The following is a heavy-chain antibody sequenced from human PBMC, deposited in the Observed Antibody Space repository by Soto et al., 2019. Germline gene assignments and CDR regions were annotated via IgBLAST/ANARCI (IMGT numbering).Heavy chain of an antibody. CDR3: ARGRPIAAAGLFDY. Sequence: ASVWVSCKASGYTFTSHGISWVRQAPGQGLEWMGWISAYNGNTNYAQKLQGRVTMTTDTSTSTAYMELRSLRSDDTAVYSCARGRPIAAAGLFDYWGQGTLVNVSS. V-gene: IGHV1-18*01. J-gene: IGHJ4*02. CDR1: GYTFTSHG. CDR2: ISAYNGNT. D-gene: IGHD6-13*01.